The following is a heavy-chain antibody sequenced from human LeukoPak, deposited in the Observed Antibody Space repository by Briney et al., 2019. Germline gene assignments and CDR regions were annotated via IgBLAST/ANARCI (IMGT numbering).Heavy chain of an antibody. V-gene: IGHV3-21*01. J-gene: IGHJ4*02. D-gene: IGHD3-9*01. CDR2: ISSSSSYI. CDR1: GFTFSSYS. Sequence: GGSLRLSCAASGFTFSSYSMNWVRQAPGKGLEWVSSISSSSSYIYYADSVKGRFTISRDNAKNSLYLQMNSLRAEDTAVYYCARLHVDILTGLVDYWGQGTLVTVSS. CDR3: ARLHVDILTGLVDY.